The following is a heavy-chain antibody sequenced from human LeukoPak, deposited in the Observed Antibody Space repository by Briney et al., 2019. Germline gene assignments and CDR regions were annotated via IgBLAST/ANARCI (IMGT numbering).Heavy chain of an antibody. V-gene: IGHV3-23*01. CDR3: AKAQYSGSYLRLDAFDI. CDR2: ISCSGGST. Sequence: SCAASGFTFSSYAMSWVRQAPGKGLEGVSAISCSGGSTYYADSVKGRFTISRDNSKNTLYLQMNSLRAEDTAVYYCAKAQYSGSYLRLDAFDIWGQGTMVTVSS. J-gene: IGHJ3*02. D-gene: IGHD1-26*01. CDR1: GFTFSSYA.